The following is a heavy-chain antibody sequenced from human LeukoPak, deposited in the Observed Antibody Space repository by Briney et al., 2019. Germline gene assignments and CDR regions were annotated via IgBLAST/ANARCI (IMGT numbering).Heavy chain of an antibody. J-gene: IGHJ1*01. D-gene: IGHD1-26*01. CDR2: ITPDGTGA. Sequence: PGGSLRLSCAASGFIFSNNWMHWVRQTPGKGLEWVSRITPDGTGATYADSVKGRFTIFSDNAQNTVYLQMNSLRVEDTAVYYCVRDLQVWELQYWGQGTLVTVPS. CDR1: GFIFSNNW. V-gene: IGHV3-74*01. CDR3: VRDLQVWELQY.